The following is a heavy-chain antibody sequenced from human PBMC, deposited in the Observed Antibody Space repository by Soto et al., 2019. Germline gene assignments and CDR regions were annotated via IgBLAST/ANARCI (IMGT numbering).Heavy chain of an antibody. CDR1: GFTFSSYA. CDR3: AKDPRLGYCSGGSCYFSRTYFDY. V-gene: IGHV3-23*01. CDR2: ISGSGGST. J-gene: IGHJ4*02. D-gene: IGHD2-15*01. Sequence: GGSLRLSCAASGFTFSSYAMSWVRQAPGKGLEWVSAISGSGGSTYYADSVKGRFTISRDNSKNTLYLQMNSLRAEETAVYYCAKDPRLGYCSGGSCYFSRTYFDYWGQGTLVTVSS.